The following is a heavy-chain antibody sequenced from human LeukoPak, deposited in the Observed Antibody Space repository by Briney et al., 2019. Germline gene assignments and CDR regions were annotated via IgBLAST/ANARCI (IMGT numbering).Heavy chain of an antibody. CDR3: ARDEFRDGGNPFDI. D-gene: IGHD4-23*01. CDR2: ISPYDGNT. CDR1: GYAFTSYG. V-gene: IGHV1-18*01. Sequence: ASVKVSCKASGYAFTSYGLTWVRQAPGQGLEWMGWISPYDGNTNYAQKFQGRVTITADKSTSTAYVELSSLRSEDTAVYYCARDEFRDGGNPFDIWGQGTMVTVSS. J-gene: IGHJ3*02.